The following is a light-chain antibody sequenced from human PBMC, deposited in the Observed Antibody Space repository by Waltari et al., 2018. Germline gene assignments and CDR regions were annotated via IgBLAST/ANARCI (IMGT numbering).Light chain of an antibody. Sequence: SYVLTQPPSVSVAPGKTARITCGGNNIGSKSVHWYQQKPGQAPVLVIYDDSDRPSGSPGRFAGSNAGNTATRTISRVEAGDEADYYCQVWDSSSDPHAVFGGGTQLTVL. CDR2: DDS. CDR3: QVWDSSSDPHAV. J-gene: IGLJ7*01. V-gene: IGLV3-21*04. CDR1: NIGSKS.